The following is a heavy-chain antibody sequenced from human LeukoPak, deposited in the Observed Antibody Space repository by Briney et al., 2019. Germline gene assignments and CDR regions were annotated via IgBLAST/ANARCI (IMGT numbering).Heavy chain of an antibody. V-gene: IGHV1-18*01. CDR2: ISAYSGNT. Sequence: GASVKLSCEASGYSFAGYGISWVRHAPGQGLEWIGWISAYSGNTNYAHNLQGRITVTTETSPSTAYLELRSLRSDDTAVYYCARVGAAPGHFDYWGQGTQLTVSS. CDR3: ARVGAAPGHFDY. D-gene: IGHD6-13*01. CDR1: GYSFAGYG. J-gene: IGHJ4*02.